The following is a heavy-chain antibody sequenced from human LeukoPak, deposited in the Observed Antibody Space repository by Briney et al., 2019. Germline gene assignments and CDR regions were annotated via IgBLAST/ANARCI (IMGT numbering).Heavy chain of an antibody. CDR2: SGST. V-gene: IGHV4-59*12. J-gene: IGHJ4*02. Sequence: PAETLSLTCTVSGGSFSDYYWTWLRQPPGKGLEWIGYSGSTYYNPSLKSRVTISVDTSKNQFSLKLSSVTAADTAVYYCARGYYGSGSYSYYFDYWGQGTLVTVSS. D-gene: IGHD3-10*01. CDR3: ARGYYGSGSYSYYFDY. CDR1: GGSFSDYY.